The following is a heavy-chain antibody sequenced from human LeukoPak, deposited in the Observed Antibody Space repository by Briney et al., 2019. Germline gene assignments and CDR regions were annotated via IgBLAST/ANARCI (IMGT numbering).Heavy chain of an antibody. CDR3: ARRSRSTSSTGAFDI. CDR2: IYYSGST. Sequence: SQTLFLTCTVSGGSISSGGYYWSWIRQHPGKGLEWIGYIYYSGSTYYNPSLKSRVTISVDTSKNQFSLKLSSVTAADTAVYYCARRSRSTSSTGAFDIWGQGTMVTVSS. J-gene: IGHJ3*02. CDR1: GGSISSGGYY. V-gene: IGHV4-31*03. D-gene: IGHD2-2*01.